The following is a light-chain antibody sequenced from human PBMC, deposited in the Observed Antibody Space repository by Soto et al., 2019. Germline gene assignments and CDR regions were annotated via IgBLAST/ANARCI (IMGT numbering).Light chain of an antibody. CDR3: QQYASYPWT. Sequence: ESVKTRSPATLSLTAGERATLSCRASQSVSSNLAWYQQKPGQAPRALIYGASTRATGIPARFSGSGSGTEFTLTITSLQPGDSATFYCQQYASYPWTFGRGTKVDIK. CDR2: GAS. J-gene: IGKJ1*01. V-gene: IGKV3-15*01. CDR1: QSVSSN.